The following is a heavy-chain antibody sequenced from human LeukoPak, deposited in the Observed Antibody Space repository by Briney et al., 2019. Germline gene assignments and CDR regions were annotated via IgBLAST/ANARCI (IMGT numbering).Heavy chain of an antibody. CDR2: INAGNGNT. J-gene: IGHJ4*02. V-gene: IGHV1-3*01. D-gene: IGHD1-26*01. CDR3: AIVGARGAFDY. Sequence: ASVNVSCTAFGYTFTSYAIHWVRQAPGQRLEWMGWINAGNGNTKYSQKIQGRVTITRDTSASTAYMELSGLRSEDTAVYYCAIVGARGAFDYWGQGTLVTVSS. CDR1: GYTFTSYA.